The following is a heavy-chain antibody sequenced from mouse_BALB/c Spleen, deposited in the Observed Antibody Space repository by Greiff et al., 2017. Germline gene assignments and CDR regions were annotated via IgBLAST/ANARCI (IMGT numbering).Heavy chain of an antibody. Sequence: EVKLMESGGGLVQPGGSRKLSCAASGFTFSSFGMHWVRQAPEKGLEWVAYISSGSSTIYYADTVKGRFTISRDNPKNTLFLQMTSLRSEDTAMYYCAREVRGAMDYWGQGTSVTVSS. CDR2: ISSGSSTI. D-gene: IGHD2-14*01. CDR3: AREVRGAMDY. CDR1: GFTFSSFG. V-gene: IGHV5-17*02. J-gene: IGHJ4*01.